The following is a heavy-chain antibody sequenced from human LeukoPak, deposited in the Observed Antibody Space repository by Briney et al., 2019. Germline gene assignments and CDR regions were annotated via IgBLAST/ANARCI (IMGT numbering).Heavy chain of an antibody. CDR1: GGSISSYY. CDR3: AITGLAEGSTEYFQH. CDR2: IYYSGST. J-gene: IGHJ1*01. D-gene: IGHD1-14*01. V-gene: IGHV4-59*08. Sequence: PSETLSLTCTASGGSISSYYWSWIRQPPGKGLEWIGYIYYSGSTNYNPSLKSRVTISVDTSKNQFSLKLSSVTAADTAVYYCAITGLAEGSTEYFQHWGQGTLVTVCS.